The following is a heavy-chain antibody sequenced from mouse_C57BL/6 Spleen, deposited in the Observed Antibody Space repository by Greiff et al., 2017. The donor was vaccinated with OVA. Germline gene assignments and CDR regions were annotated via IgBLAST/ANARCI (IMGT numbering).Heavy chain of an antibody. CDR1: GFTFSSYA. J-gene: IGHJ3*01. CDR2: ISDGGSYT. D-gene: IGHD2-5*01. Sequence: EVKVEESGGGLVKPGGSLKLSCAASGFTFSSYAMSWVRQTPEKRLEWVATISDGGSYTYYPDNVKGRFTISRDNAKNNLYLQMSHLKSEDTAMYYCARDQGYSNSFAYWGQGTLVTVSA. V-gene: IGHV5-4*01. CDR3: ARDQGYSNSFAY.